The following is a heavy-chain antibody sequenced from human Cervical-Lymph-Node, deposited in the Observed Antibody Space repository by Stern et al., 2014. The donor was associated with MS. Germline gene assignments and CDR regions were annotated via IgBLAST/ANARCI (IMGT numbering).Heavy chain of an antibody. CDR2: IFPRDSNT. J-gene: IGHJ4*02. Sequence: VQLVESGAEVKKPGESLKISCEASGYLFDDYWIGWVRQMSGRGLELVAIIFPRDSNTRYSPSVQGQVTISADKPISTAYLQWRSRRAGTPALYSGAKSPATPSGYDRFDYWGQGALVTVSS. V-gene: IGHV5-51*04. D-gene: IGHD5-12*01. CDR1: GYLFDDYW. CDR3: AKSPATPSGYDRFDY.